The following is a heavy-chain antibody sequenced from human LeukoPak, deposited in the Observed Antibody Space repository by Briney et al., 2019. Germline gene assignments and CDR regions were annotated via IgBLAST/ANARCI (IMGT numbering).Heavy chain of an antibody. J-gene: IGHJ5*02. CDR3: TREEDFANWFDP. CDR2: IRSIAYGGTT. CDR1: GFTFGDYG. V-gene: IGHV3-49*04. Sequence: GESLRLSCTASGFTFGDYGMSWVRQAPGKGLEWVGFIRSIAYGGTTEYAASVKGRFTISRDDSKSIAYLQMNSLKTEDTAVYYCTREEDFANWFDPWGQGTLVTVSS.